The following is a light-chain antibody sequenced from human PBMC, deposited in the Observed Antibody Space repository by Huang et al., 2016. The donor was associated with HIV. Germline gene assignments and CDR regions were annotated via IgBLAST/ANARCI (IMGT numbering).Light chain of an antibody. CDR2: AAS. Sequence: DIQMTQSPSSLSASVGDRVTITCRASQTISSHLNWYQHKPGKAPNLLIYAASTLQSGVPSRFSGSGSGTDFTLTISRLQPEDFATYYCQQSHSTPRTFGQGTKVEIK. J-gene: IGKJ1*01. V-gene: IGKV1-39*01. CDR3: QQSHSTPRT. CDR1: QTISSH.